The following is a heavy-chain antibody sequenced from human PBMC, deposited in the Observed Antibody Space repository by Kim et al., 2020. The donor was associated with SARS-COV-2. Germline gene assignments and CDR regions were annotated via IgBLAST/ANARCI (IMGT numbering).Heavy chain of an antibody. V-gene: IGHV4-34*01. CDR3: ARLGGNTQMGYNWFDP. CDR1: GGSLSGSY. CDR2: SNHLGGT. D-gene: IGHD1-26*01. Sequence: SETLSLTCAVHGGSLSGSYWSWIRQPPGKGLEWIGESNHLGGTNYNPSLRRRVTISVDTSKNQFSLRLSSVTAADTGVYYCARLGGNTQMGYNWFDPWGQGNLVTVSS. J-gene: IGHJ5*02.